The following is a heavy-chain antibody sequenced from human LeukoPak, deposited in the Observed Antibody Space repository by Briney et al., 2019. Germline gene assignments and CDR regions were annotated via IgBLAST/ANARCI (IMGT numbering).Heavy chain of an antibody. CDR1: GGSISSSNW. Sequence: PSGTLSLTCTVSGGSISSSNWWSWVRQPPGKGLEWIGEIYHSGSTNYNSSLKSRVTISVDKSKNQFSLKLSSVTVADTAVYYCARDALHYYDSSGPPSYFDLWGRGTLVTVSS. CDR2: IYHSGST. D-gene: IGHD3-22*01. CDR3: ARDALHYYDSSGPPSYFDL. J-gene: IGHJ2*01. V-gene: IGHV4-4*02.